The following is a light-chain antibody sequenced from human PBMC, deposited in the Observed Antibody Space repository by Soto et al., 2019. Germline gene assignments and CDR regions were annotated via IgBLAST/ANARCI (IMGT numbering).Light chain of an antibody. J-gene: IGKJ4*01. CDR1: QSVTWY. Sequence: EIVLTQSPATLSLSPGERATLSCRASQSVTWYLAWYQQKPGQAPRLLIYDATNRATGIPARFSGSGSGTDFTLTISSLEPEDFAVYYCQQRTNWLTXGXGTRVEI. V-gene: IGKV3-11*01. CDR3: QQRTNWLT. CDR2: DAT.